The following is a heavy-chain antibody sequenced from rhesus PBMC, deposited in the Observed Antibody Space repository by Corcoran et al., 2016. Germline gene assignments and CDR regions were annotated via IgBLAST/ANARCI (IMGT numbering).Heavy chain of an antibody. D-gene: IGHD6S26*01. CDR3: TLSFGSGWSPR. J-gene: IGHJ4*01. CDR2: VSGRGGIP. Sequence: QLQLQESGPGLVKPSETLSLTCDVSGGAISNDFWTWIRQPPGKGREWIGRVSGRGGIPVHNPSLKGRVTISTDTSKNQVSLKVNSVTAADTAVYYCTLSFGSGWSPRWGQGVLVTVSS. CDR1: GGAISNDF. V-gene: IGHV4-173*01.